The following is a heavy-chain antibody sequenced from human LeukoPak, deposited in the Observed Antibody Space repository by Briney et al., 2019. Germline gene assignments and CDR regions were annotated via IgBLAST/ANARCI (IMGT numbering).Heavy chain of an antibody. D-gene: IGHD3-10*01. CDR1: GFTFSSYA. V-gene: IGHV3-30*04. CDR2: ISYDGSNK. J-gene: IGHJ4*02. Sequence: GRSLRLSCAASGFTFSSYAVHWVRQAPGKGLEWVAVISYDGSNKYYADSVKGRFTISRDNSKNTLYLQMNSLRAEDTAVYYCARSLYGSGSTRSYYFDYWGQGTLVTVSS. CDR3: ARSLYGSGSTRSYYFDY.